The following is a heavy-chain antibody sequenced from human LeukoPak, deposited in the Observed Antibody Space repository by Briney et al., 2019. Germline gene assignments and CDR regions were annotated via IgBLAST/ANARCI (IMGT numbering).Heavy chain of an antibody. Sequence: SETLSLTCTVSGGSISSYYWSWIRQPPGKGLEWIGYIYYSGSTNYNPSLKSRVTISVDTSKNQFSLKLSSVTAADTAVYYCARVGGYYGSGSYYNDWGQGTLVTVSS. CDR3: ARVGGYYGSGSYYND. CDR2: IYYSGST. CDR1: GGSISSYY. D-gene: IGHD3-10*01. J-gene: IGHJ4*02. V-gene: IGHV4-59*01.